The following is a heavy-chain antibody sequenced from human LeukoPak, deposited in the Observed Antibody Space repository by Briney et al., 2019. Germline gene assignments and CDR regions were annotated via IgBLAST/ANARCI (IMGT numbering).Heavy chain of an antibody. D-gene: IGHD6-13*01. CDR1: GGSISSGSYY. CDR3: ARGRQQLATFYYYYYMDV. J-gene: IGHJ6*03. Sequence: SQTLSLTCTVSGGSISSGSYYWSWIRQPAGKGLEWIGRMYSSGSTNYNPPPKSRVTISVDTSKNQFSLKLSSVTAADTAVYYCARGRQQLATFYYYYYMDVWGRGTTVTVSS. V-gene: IGHV4-61*02. CDR2: MYSSGST.